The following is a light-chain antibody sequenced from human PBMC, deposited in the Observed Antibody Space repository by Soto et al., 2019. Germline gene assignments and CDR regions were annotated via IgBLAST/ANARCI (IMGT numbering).Light chain of an antibody. V-gene: IGKV3-15*01. J-gene: IGKJ4*01. CDR3: QQYGSSPLT. CDR2: GAS. Sequence: EVVMTQSPATRSVSPGERATLSCRASQSVSANLAWYQQKPGQGPRLLIYGASTRAAGIPDRFSGSGTGTDFTLTISRLQPEDFAVFYCQQYGSSPLTFGGGTTGDIK. CDR1: QSVSAN.